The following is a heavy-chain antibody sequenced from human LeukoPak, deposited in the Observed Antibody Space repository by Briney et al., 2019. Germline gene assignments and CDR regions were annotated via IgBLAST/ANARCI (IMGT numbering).Heavy chain of an antibody. J-gene: IGHJ4*02. CDR2: INTNTGNP. V-gene: IGHV7-4-1*02. CDR3: ASGPSYSGSNEYFDS. Sequence: ASVKVSCKASGYTFSSYTMNWVRQAPGQGLEWMGWINTNTGNPTYAQDYTGRFVFSFDTSVSTTYLQISRLKAEDTAVYYCASGPSYSGSNEYFDSWGQGTLVIVSS. CDR1: GYTFSSYT. D-gene: IGHD1-26*01.